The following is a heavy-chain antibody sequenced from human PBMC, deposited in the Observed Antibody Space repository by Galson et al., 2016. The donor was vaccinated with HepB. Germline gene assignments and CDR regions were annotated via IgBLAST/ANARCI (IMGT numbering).Heavy chain of an antibody. V-gene: IGHV3-48*02. D-gene: IGHD1-14*01. Sequence: SLRLSCAASGFIFSSYAMTWVRQAPGKGLEWVSYISSGSSAIYYADSVKGRFTISRDNAKNSLYLQMNSLRDEDTAIYFCARDGNHGYDMDYWGQGTLVTVSS. J-gene: IGHJ4*02. CDR1: GFIFSSYA. CDR3: ARDGNHGYDMDY. CDR2: ISSGSSAI.